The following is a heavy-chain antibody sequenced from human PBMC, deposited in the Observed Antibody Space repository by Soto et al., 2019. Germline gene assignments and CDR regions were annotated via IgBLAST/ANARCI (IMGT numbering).Heavy chain of an antibody. V-gene: IGHV3-23*01. CDR1: GFTFSSYI. Sequence: VQLLESGGDLVQPGGSLRLSCVASGFTFSSYIMSWVRQAPAKGLEWLSSISGSGDSTYYADSVKGRFTISRDNSKNTLYLQMSTLRAEDTAVYYCAKDPSPGYCSSTSCYLDAFDIWGHGTMVTVSS. D-gene: IGHD2-2*01. CDR3: AKDPSPGYCSSTSCYLDAFDI. CDR2: ISGSGDST. J-gene: IGHJ3*02.